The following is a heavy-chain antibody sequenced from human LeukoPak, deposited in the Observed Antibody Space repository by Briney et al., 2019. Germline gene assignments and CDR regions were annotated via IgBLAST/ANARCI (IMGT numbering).Heavy chain of an antibody. CDR1: GFTFSSYA. CDR3: AKGKVGATYYFDY. V-gene: IGHV3-23*01. J-gene: IGHJ4*02. Sequence: PGGSLRLSCAASGFTFSSYAMHWVRQAPGKGLEWVSAISGSGGSTYYADSVKGRFTISRDNSKNTLYLQMNSLRAEDTAVYYCAKGKVGATYYFDYWGQGTLVTVSS. CDR2: ISGSGGST. D-gene: IGHD1-26*01.